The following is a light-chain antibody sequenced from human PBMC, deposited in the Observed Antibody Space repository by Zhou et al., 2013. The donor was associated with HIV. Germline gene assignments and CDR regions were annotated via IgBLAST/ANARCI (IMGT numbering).Light chain of an antibody. CDR2: AVS. CDR1: QSLVHSGGKTD. Sequence: DIVLTQTPASLSVTPGQSASISCKSSQSLVHSGGKTDLHWYLQKPGQPPRLLIYAVSNRFSGVPDRFSGSGSGTDFTLRISRVVAEDVGVYYCMQGVDLPPYTFGQGTKLEI. CDR3: MQGVDLPPYT. J-gene: IGKJ2*01. V-gene: IGKV2-29*02.